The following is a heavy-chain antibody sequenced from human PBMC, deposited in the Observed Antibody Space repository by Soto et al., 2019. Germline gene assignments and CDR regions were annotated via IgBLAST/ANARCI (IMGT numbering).Heavy chain of an antibody. Sequence: QLQLQESGPGLVKPSETLSLTCTVSGGSISSSSYYWGWIRQPPGKGLEWIGSIYYSGSTYYNPSLKSRVTIAVDTPKNQFSLRLSSVTAADTAVYYCARHDLYSGYDIGWFDPWGQGTLVTVSS. J-gene: IGHJ5*02. V-gene: IGHV4-39*01. D-gene: IGHD5-12*01. CDR2: IYYSGST. CDR3: ARHDLYSGYDIGWFDP. CDR1: GGSISSSSYY.